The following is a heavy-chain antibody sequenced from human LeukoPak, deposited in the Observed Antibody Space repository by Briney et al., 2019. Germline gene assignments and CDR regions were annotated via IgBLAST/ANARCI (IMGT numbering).Heavy chain of an antibody. CDR3: AKDLYGSGREGIFDY. V-gene: IGHV3-23*01. Sequence: GRSLRLSCAASGFTFSSYGMHWVRQAPGKGLEWVSAISGGGSSSSYADSVKGRFTISRDNSKNMLYLQMSSLRAEDTAVYYCAKDLYGSGREGIFDYWGQGTLVTVSS. CDR2: ISGGGSSS. D-gene: IGHD3-10*01. J-gene: IGHJ4*02. CDR1: GFTFSSYG.